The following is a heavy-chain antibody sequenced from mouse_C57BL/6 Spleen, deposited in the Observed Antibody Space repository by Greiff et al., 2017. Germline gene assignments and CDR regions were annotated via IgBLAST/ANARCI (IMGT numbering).Heavy chain of an antibody. V-gene: IGHV14-4*01. CDR3: TAMVTTRCY. CDR2: IDPENGDT. D-gene: IGHD2-2*01. Sequence: VQLKQSGAELVRPGASVKLSCTASGFNIKDDYMHWVKQRPEQGLEWIGWIDPENGDTEYASKFQGKATITEDTSSNPAYLQLSSLTSEDTAVYDCTAMVTTRCYWGQGTTLTVSS. J-gene: IGHJ2*01. CDR1: GFNIKDDY.